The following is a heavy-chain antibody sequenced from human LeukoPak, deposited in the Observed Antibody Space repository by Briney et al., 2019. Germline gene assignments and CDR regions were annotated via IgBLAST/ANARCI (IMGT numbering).Heavy chain of an antibody. CDR1: GGSISSGGYS. Sequence: SETLSLTCAVSGGSISSGGYSWSWIRQPPGKGLEWIGYIYHSGSTYYNPSLKSRVTISVDRSKNQFSLKLSSVTAADTAVYYCASSERDSSSWYFDYWGQGTLVTVSS. D-gene: IGHD6-13*01. J-gene: IGHJ4*02. V-gene: IGHV4-30-2*02. CDR2: IYHSGST. CDR3: ASSERDSSSWYFDY.